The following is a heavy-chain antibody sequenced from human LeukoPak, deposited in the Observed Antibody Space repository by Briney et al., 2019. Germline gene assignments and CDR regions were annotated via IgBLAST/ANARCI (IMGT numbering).Heavy chain of an antibody. CDR1: GGSFSGYY. CDR3: ARATVVVPAAFRKYFDL. CDR2: INHSGST. V-gene: IGHV4-34*01. J-gene: IGHJ2*01. D-gene: IGHD2-2*01. Sequence: SETLSLTCAVYGGSFSGYYWSWIRQPPGKGLEWIGEINHSGSTNYNPSLKSRVTISVDTSKNRFSLKLSSVTAADTAVYYCARATVVVPAAFRKYFDLWGRGTLVTVSS.